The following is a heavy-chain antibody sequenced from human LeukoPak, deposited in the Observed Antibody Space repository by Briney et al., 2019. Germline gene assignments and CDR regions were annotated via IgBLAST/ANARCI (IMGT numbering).Heavy chain of an antibody. J-gene: IGHJ3*02. CDR3: ARKGYATYALDI. Sequence: GGSLRLSCAASGFTFSTYWMHWVRQVPGKGLVWVSRIKSDGSDIIYADPVKGRFTISRDNAKNTLYLQMNSLRAEDTAVYYCARKGYATYALDIWGQGTLVTVSS. V-gene: IGHV3-74*01. CDR1: GFTFSTYW. CDR2: IKSDGSDI. D-gene: IGHD2-8*01.